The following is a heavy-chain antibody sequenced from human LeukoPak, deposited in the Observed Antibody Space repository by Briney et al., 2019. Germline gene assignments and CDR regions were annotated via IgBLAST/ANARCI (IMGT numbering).Heavy chain of an antibody. CDR3: ARARSLDY. CDR1: GFTFSSYW. V-gene: IGHV3-7*04. D-gene: IGHD2-15*01. CDR2: INQAGSEK. J-gene: IGHJ4*02. Sequence: PGGSLRLSCAASGFTFSSYWMSWARQAPGKGLEWVANINQAGSEKNYVDSVRGRFTISRDNAKNSLYLQMNSLRAEDTAVYYCARARSLDYWGQGTLVTVSS.